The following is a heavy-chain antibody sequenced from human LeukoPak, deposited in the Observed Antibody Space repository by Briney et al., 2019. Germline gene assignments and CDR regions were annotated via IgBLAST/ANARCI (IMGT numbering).Heavy chain of an antibody. CDR3: AKSPFDWLPYY. V-gene: IGHV3-30*18. CDR1: GFTFSSYG. D-gene: IGHD3-9*01. J-gene: IGHJ4*02. CDR2: ISYDGSNK. Sequence: GGTLRLSCAASGFTFSSYGMHWVRQAPGKGLEWVAVISYDGSNKYYADSVKGRFTISRDNSKNTLYLQMNSLRAEDTAVYYCAKSPFDWLPYYWGQGTLVTVSS.